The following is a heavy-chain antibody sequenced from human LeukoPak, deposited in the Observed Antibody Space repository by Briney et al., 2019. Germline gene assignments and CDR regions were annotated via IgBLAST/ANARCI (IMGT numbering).Heavy chain of an antibody. V-gene: IGHV4-59*08. CDR2: IYYSGST. Sequence: SETLSLNCTVSGGSISSYYWSWIRQPPGKGLEWIGYIYYSGSTNYNPSLKSRVTISVDTSKNQFSLKLSSVTAADTAVYYCARSVGATYAFDYWGQGTLVTVSS. J-gene: IGHJ4*02. CDR3: ARSVGATYAFDY. CDR1: GGSISSYY. D-gene: IGHD1-26*01.